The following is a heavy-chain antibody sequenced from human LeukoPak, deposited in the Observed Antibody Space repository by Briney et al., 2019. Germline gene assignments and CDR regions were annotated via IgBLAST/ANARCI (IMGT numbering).Heavy chain of an antibody. V-gene: IGHV4-61*02. D-gene: IGHD2-2*02. Sequence: TSETLSLTCTVSGGSISSGSYYWSWIRQPAGKGLEWIGRIYTSGSTNYNPSLKSRVTISVDTSKNQFSLKLSSVTAADTAVYYCARPGGVVVPAAILGGRYGRPSAEYFQHWGQGTLVTVSS. CDR3: ARPGGVVVPAAILGGRYGRPSAEYFQH. J-gene: IGHJ1*01. CDR1: GGSISSGSYY. CDR2: IYTSGST.